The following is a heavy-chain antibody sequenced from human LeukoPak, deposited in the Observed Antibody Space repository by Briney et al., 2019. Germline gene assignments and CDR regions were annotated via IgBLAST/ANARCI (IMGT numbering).Heavy chain of an antibody. CDR3: ARGAPGF. CDR2: ISHSGTT. CDR1: GGSFSDYH. V-gene: IGHV4-34*01. J-gene: IGHJ4*02. Sequence: SDTLSLTCAVYGGSFSDYHWTWIPHSPGKRLEWIGQISHSGTTRYNPSFNSRVTMSVDTSKNQFSLKLTSVTAADTAIYYCARGAPGFWGQGTLVTVSS.